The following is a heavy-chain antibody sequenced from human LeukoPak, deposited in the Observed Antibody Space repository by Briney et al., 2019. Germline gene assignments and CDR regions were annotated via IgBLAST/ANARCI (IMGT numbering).Heavy chain of an antibody. J-gene: IGHJ5*02. D-gene: IGHD3-3*01. CDR2: INPNSGGT. Sequence: ASVKVSCKASGYTFTGYYMHWARQAPGQGLEWMGWINPNSGGTNYAQKFQGRVTMTRDTSISTAYMELSRLRSDDTAVYYCARGGYDFWSGPTPWGQGTLVTVSS. CDR3: ARGGYDFWSGPTP. CDR1: GYTFTGYY. V-gene: IGHV1-2*02.